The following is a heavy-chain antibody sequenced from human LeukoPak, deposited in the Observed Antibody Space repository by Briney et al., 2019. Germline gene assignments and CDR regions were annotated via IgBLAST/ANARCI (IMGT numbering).Heavy chain of an antibody. CDR1: GGSSSSSSDF. CDR3: ARLLVRINSFDL. Sequence: SETLSLTCTVAGGSSSSSSDFGGWIRQPPGKGLEWIGSIYYSGGTYYNPSLKSRVTISVDTSKNQFSLVMSSVAAADTAVYYSARLLVRINSFDLWGQGTLVTVSS. J-gene: IGHJ4*02. D-gene: IGHD2/OR15-2a*01. CDR2: IYYSGGT. V-gene: IGHV4-39*01.